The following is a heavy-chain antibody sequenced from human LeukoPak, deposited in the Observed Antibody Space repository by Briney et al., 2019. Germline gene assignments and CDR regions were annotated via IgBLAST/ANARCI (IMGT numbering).Heavy chain of an antibody. V-gene: IGHV4-4*02. CDR1: GGSISSSNW. Sequence: PSETLSLTCAVSGGSISSSNWWSWVRQPPGKGLEWIGEIYHSGSTNYNPSLKSRVTISVDKSKNQFSLKLSSVTAADTAVYYCARADGGYVTAFDIWGQGTMVTVSS. J-gene: IGHJ3*02. CDR2: IYHSGST. CDR3: ARADGGYVTAFDI. D-gene: IGHD5-12*01.